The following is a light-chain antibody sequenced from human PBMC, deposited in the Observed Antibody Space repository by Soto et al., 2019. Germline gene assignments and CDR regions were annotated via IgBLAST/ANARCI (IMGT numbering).Light chain of an antibody. CDR2: DKF. CDR3: QQSGDSKK. Sequence: ELVLTQSPGTLSLSPGERATLSCRASQTVTDNFLAWYQQRPGRAPRLLIYDKFSRATGIPDRFSGSGSGTDFTLTINRLGTEGFAVYYWQQSGDSKKFGQGTKVEI. CDR1: QTVTDNF. V-gene: IGKV3-20*01. J-gene: IGKJ1*01.